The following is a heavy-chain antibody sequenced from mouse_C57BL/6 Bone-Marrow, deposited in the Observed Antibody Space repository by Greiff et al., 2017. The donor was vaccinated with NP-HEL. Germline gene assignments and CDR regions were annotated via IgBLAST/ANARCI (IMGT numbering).Heavy chain of an antibody. Sequence: VQLQQSGAELVRPGASVKLSCTASGFNIKDDYMHWVKQRPEQGLEWIGWIDPENGDTEYASKFQGKATITADKSSNTAYLQLSSLTSEDTAVYYCTLSSPWYFDVWGTGTTVTVSS. V-gene: IGHV14-4*01. CDR1: GFNIKDDY. J-gene: IGHJ1*03. CDR3: TLSSPWYFDV. D-gene: IGHD1-1*01. CDR2: IDPENGDT.